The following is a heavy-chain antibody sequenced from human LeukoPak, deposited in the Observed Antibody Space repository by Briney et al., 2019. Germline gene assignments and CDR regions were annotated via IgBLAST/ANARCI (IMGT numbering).Heavy chain of an antibody. V-gene: IGHV1-69*05. CDR3: ASESYCSSTSCYAVSPGKRSLGIEYFQH. CDR2: IIPIFGTA. D-gene: IGHD2-2*01. Sequence: ASVKVSCKASGGTFSSYAISWVRQAPGQGLEWMGGIIPIFGTANYAQKFQGRVTITTDESTSTAYMELSSLRSEDTAVYYCASESYCSSTSCYAVSPGKRSLGIEYFQHWGQGTLVTVSS. J-gene: IGHJ1*01. CDR1: GGTFSSYA.